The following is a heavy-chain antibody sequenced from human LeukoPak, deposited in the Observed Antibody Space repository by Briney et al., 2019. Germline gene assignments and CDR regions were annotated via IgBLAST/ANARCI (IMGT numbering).Heavy chain of an antibody. J-gene: IGHJ4*02. Sequence: GGSLRLSCAASGFTVSSNYMSWVRQAPGKGLEWVSVIYSGGSTYYADSVKGRFTISRDNSKNTLYLQMNSLRAEDTAVYYCAKAHPTYYYDSSEYYFDYWGQGILVTVSS. V-gene: IGHV3-53*01. CDR2: IYSGGST. CDR3: AKAHPTYYYDSSEYYFDY. CDR1: GFTVSSNY. D-gene: IGHD3-22*01.